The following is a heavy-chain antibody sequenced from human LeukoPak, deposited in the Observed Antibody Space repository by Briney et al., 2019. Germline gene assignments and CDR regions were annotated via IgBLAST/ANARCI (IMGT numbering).Heavy chain of an antibody. D-gene: IGHD5-18*01. CDR1: GGSISSYY. J-gene: IGHJ4*02. CDR2: IYYSGST. Sequence: SETLSLTCSVSGGSISSYYWSWIRQPPGKGLEWIGSIYYSGSTYYNPSLKSRVTISVDTSKNQFSLKLSSVTAADTAVYYCARVRSPSYVDYWGQGTLVTVSS. CDR3: ARVRSPSYVDY. V-gene: IGHV4-39*07.